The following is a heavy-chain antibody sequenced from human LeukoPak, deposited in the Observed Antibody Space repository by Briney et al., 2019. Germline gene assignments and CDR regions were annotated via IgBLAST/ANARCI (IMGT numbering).Heavy chain of an antibody. CDR1: GFTFSSYE. V-gene: IGHV3-48*03. CDR3: AELGITMIGGV. J-gene: IGHJ6*04. Sequence: GGSLRLSCAASGFTFSSYEMNWVRQAPGKGLDWVSYISTSGSTIYYADSVKGRFTISRDNAKNSLYLQMSSLRAEDTAVYYCAELGITMIGGVWGKGTTVTISS. D-gene: IGHD3-10*02. CDR2: ISTSGSTI.